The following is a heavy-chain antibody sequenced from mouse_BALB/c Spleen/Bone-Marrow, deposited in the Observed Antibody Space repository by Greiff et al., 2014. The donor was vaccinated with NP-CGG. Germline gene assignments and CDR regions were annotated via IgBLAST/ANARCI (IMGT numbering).Heavy chain of an antibody. CDR2: IRNKANGYTT. D-gene: IGHD2-1*01. V-gene: IGHV7-3*02. CDR3: ARDKNYGSYWYFDV. Sequence: DVMLVDSGGGLVQPGGSLRLSCATSGFTFTDYYMSWVRQPPGKALEWLGFIRNKANGYTTEYSASVKGRFTISRDNSQSILYLQMNALRAEDSATYYCARDKNYGSYWYFDVWGAGTTVTVSS. J-gene: IGHJ1*01. CDR1: GFTFTDYY.